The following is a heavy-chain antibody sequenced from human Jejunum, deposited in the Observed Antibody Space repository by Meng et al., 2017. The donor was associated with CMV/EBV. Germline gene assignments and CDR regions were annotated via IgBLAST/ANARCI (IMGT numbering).Heavy chain of an antibody. Sequence: GLTFSYTSMHWVRQAPGMGLEWVACISGRGDGIYYADSVKGRFTISRDNAKSSLYLQMNSLSAEDTAVYYCATWLYGSSAGGMDVWGQGTTVTVSS. J-gene: IGHJ6*02. CDR3: ATWLYGSSAGGMDV. V-gene: IGHV3-21*06. CDR2: ISGRGDGI. D-gene: IGHD6-6*01. CDR1: GLTFSYTS.